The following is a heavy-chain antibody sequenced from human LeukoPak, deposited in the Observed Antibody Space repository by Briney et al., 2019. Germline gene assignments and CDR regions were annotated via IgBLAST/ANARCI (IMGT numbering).Heavy chain of an antibody. D-gene: IGHD3-16*01. CDR2: ISSSSSYI. J-gene: IGHJ6*02. Sequence: GGSLRLSCAASGFTFSSYSMNWVRQAPGKGLEWVSSISSSSSYIYYADSVKGRFTISRDNAKNSLYLQMNSLRAEDTAVYYCARDNDDYYYGMDVWGQGTLVTVSS. V-gene: IGHV3-21*01. CDR1: GFTFSSYS. CDR3: ARDNDDYYYGMDV.